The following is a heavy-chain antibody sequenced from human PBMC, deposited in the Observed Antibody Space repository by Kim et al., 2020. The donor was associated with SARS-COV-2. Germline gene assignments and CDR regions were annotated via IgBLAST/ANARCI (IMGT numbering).Heavy chain of an antibody. J-gene: IGHJ3*02. V-gene: IGHV5-51*01. Sequence: GGSLRLSCKGSGYTFNKYWIGWVRQMPGRGLEWMGVIYPDDSDTRYSPSFEGQVTISADMSTTTAYLQWSSLETSDTAMYYCARHGCYGGSCYAAFDIWGQGTMVTVSS. CDR2: IYPDDSDT. CDR3: ARHGCYGGSCYAAFDI. D-gene: IGHD2-21*01. CDR1: GYTFNKYW.